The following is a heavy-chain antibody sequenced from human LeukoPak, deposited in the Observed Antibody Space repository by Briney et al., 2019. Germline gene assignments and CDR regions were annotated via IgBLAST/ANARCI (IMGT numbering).Heavy chain of an antibody. D-gene: IGHD5-18*01. CDR1: GFTFSSYS. V-gene: IGHV3-48*01. CDR3: ARDLGGYSYGYNY. J-gene: IGHJ4*02. Sequence: PGGSLRLSCAASGFTFSSYSMNWVRQAPGKGLEWVSYISSSSSTIYYADPVKGRFTISRDNAKNSLYLQMNSLRAEDTAVYYCARDLGGYSYGYNYWGQGTLVTVSS. CDR2: ISSSSSTI.